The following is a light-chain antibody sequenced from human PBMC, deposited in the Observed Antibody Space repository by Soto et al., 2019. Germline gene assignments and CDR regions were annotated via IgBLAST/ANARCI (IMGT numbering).Light chain of an antibody. J-gene: IGKJ4*01. CDR1: QSISSY. CDR2: GAS. V-gene: IGKV1-39*01. CDR3: QQSYSTPLT. Sequence: DIQMTQSPPSLPASVGDRVTITCRASQSISSYLNWYHQKPGKAPKLLIYGASSLQSGVPSRFSGSGSGTDFTLTISSLQPEDFATYYCQQSYSTPLTFGGGTKVDIK.